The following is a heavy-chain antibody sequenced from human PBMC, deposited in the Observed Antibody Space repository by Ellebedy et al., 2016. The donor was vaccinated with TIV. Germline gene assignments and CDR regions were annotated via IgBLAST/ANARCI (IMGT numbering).Heavy chain of an antibody. V-gene: IGHV3-30*18. CDR1: GFTFSSYG. Sequence: PGGSLRLSCATSGFTFSSYGMHWVRQAPGKGLEWVAVISYDGSNKYYADSVKGRFTISRDNSKNTLYLQMNSLRVEDTAVYYCAKTQGGGWYPLFYGMDVWGQGTTVTVSS. CDR2: ISYDGSNK. CDR3: AKTQGGGWYPLFYGMDV. J-gene: IGHJ6*02. D-gene: IGHD2-2*01.